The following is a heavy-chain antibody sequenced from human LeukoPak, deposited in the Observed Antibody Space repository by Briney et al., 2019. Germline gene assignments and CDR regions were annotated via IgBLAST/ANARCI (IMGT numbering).Heavy chain of an antibody. Sequence: GRSLRPSCVASGFSFSSYAMHWVRQAAGKGLEWVAITTSDESNKNYADSVKGRFTISRDNSKNTLYLQMNSLRAEDTAVYYCARESGALRGYSFGLWGQGTLVT. CDR3: ARESGALRGYSFGL. D-gene: IGHD5-18*01. J-gene: IGHJ4*02. V-gene: IGHV3-30-3*01. CDR1: GFSFSSYA. CDR2: TTSDESNK.